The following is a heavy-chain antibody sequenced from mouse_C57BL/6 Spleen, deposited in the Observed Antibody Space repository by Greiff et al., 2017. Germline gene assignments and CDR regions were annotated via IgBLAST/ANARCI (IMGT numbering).Heavy chain of an antibody. CDR1: GFSLTSSG. Sequence: QVQLKESGPGLVAPSQSLSITCTVSGFSLTSSGVDWVRQPPGKGLEWLGVIWGGGSTNYNSALMSRLSISKDNSKSQVFLKMNSLQTDDTAMYYFAKHELPYAMDYWGQGTSVTVAS. J-gene: IGHJ4*01. CDR2: IWGGGST. CDR3: AKHELPYAMDY. V-gene: IGHV2-9*01.